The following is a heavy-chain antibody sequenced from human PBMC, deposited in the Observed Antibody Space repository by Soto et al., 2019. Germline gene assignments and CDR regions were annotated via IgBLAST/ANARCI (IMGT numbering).Heavy chain of an antibody. Sequence: GGSLRLSCAASGFTFSNGWMNWVRQAPGKGLEWVGRIKSKSAGETTDYATPVKGRFTISRDDSKNTLYLQMNSLKTEDTAVYYCPTEGSAVAGWVYWGQGILVTVSS. V-gene: IGHV3-15*07. CDR3: PTEGSAVAGWVY. CDR2: IKSKSAGETT. CDR1: GFTFSNGW. D-gene: IGHD6-19*01. J-gene: IGHJ4*02.